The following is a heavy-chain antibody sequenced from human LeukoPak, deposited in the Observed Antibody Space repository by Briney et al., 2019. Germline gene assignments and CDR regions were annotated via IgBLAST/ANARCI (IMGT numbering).Heavy chain of an antibody. CDR2: IYSSGNT. V-gene: IGHV4-61*02. D-gene: IGHD1-26*01. CDR3: AGEVGGSWFDP. CDR1: GGSISSGSHY. J-gene: IGHJ5*02. Sequence: SSETLSLTCIVSGGSISSGSHYWSWIRQPAGKGLEWIGRIYSSGNTNYNPSLKSRVTISLDTSKSQFSLNLSSVTAADTAVYYCAGEVGGSWFDPWGLGTLVTVSS.